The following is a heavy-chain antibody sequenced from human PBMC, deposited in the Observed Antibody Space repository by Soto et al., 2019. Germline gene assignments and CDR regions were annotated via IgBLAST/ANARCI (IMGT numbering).Heavy chain of an antibody. CDR3: ALSYHDSSTLRDF. Sequence: PSETLSLTSAVYGGSFSGYYCNWIRQPPGKGLEWIGEINHSGSTNYNPSLKSRVSVSVDTSEKQFSLKLDSVTAADTAVYYCALSYHDSSTLRDFWGQGTLVTVSS. V-gene: IGHV4-34*01. J-gene: IGHJ4*02. CDR1: GGSFSGYY. D-gene: IGHD3-22*01. CDR2: INHSGST.